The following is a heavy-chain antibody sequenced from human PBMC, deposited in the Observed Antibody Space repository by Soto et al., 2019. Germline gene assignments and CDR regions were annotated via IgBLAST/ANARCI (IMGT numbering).Heavy chain of an antibody. CDR1: GFTFSSHS. V-gene: IGHV3-48*01. CDR2: ISSSSRTI. J-gene: IGHJ4*02. Sequence: ESGGGLVQPGGSLRLSCAASGFTFSSHSMNWVRQAPGKGLEWVSYISSSSRTIYYADSVKGRFTSSRDNAKNSLYLQMNSLRAEDTAVYYCARDDEMGYFDYWGQGTLVTVSS. CDR3: ARDDEMGYFDY. D-gene: IGHD3-16*01.